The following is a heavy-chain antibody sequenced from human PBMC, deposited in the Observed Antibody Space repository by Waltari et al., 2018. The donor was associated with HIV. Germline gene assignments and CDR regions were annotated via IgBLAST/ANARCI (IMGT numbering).Heavy chain of an antibody. CDR2: IYYSGST. CDR1: GASISSYY. Sequence: QLQLQESGPGLVKPSETLSLTCTVSGASISSYYWSWIRQPPGKGPEWIWYIYYSGSTNYNPSLKSRVTISVDTSKNQFSLKLSSVTAADTAVYYCARRREGYCSTTTCRGDWFDPWGQGTLVTVSS. CDR3: ARRREGYCSTTTCRGDWFDP. J-gene: IGHJ5*02. V-gene: IGHV4-59*08. D-gene: IGHD2-2*01.